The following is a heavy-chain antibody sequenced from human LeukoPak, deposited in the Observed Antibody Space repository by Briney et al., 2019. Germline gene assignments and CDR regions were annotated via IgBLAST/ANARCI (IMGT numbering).Heavy chain of an antibody. Sequence: GGSLTLSCVASGFSISNYWMTWVRQAPGKGLEWVANIKQDGSEKNYVDSVKGRFTSSRDNAKNSLYLQMNRLRVEDTAVYYCARGYWNFGLWGRGTQVTVSS. CDR1: GFSISNYW. CDR2: IKQDGSEK. CDR3: ARGYWNFGL. V-gene: IGHV3-7*01. J-gene: IGHJ2*01.